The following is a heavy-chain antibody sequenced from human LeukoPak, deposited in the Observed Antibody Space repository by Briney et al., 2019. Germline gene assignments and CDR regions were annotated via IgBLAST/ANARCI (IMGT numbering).Heavy chain of an antibody. CDR1: GFTVSSNY. CDR2: IYSGGST. D-gene: IGHD3-10*01. V-gene: IGHV3-53*01. Sequence: PGGSLRFSCAASGFTVSSNYMSWVRQAPGKGLEWVSVIYSGGSTYYADSVKGRFTISRDNSKNTLYLQMNSLRAEDTAVYYCGREAGIRGGFDIWGQGTMVTVSS. CDR3: GREAGIRGGFDI. J-gene: IGHJ3*02.